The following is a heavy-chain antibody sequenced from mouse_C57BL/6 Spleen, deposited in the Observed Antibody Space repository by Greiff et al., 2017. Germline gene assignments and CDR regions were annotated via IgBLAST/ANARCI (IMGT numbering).Heavy chain of an antibody. Sequence: QVQLQQSGAELVKPGASVKLSCKASGYTFTSYWMQWVKQRPGQGLEWIGEIDPSDSYTNYNQKFKGKATLTVDTSSSTAYMQLSSLTSEDSAVYYCARSWDYAMDYWGQGTSVTVSS. V-gene: IGHV1-50*01. J-gene: IGHJ4*01. CDR2: IDPSDSYT. CDR1: GYTFTSYW. CDR3: ARSWDYAMDY.